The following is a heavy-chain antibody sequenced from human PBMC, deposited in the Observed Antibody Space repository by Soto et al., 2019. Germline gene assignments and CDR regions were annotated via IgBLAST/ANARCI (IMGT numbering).Heavy chain of an antibody. D-gene: IGHD3-22*01. J-gene: IGHJ3*02. CDR2: IYYSGST. V-gene: IGHV4-30-4*01. CDR1: GGSISSGDYY. CDR3: ARPTGSGYYNNDAFDI. Sequence: SETLSLTCTVSGGSISSGDYYWSWIRQPPGKGLEWIGYIYYSGSTYYNPSLKSRVTISVDTSKNQFSLKLSSVTAADTAVYYCARPTGSGYYNNDAFDIWGQGTMVTVSS.